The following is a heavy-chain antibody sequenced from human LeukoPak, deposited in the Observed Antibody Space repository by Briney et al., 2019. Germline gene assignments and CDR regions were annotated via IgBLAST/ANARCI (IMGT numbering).Heavy chain of an antibody. CDR2: ISGSGGST. V-gene: IGHV3-23*01. Sequence: GGSLRLSCAASGFTFSSYAMSWVRQAPGKGLEWVSAISGSGGSTYYADSVKGRFTISRDNSKNTLYLQMNSLRAEDTAVYYCAKEDYYDSSGYYYEGVDPWGQGTLVTVSS. J-gene: IGHJ5*02. CDR1: GFTFSSYA. CDR3: AKEDYYDSSGYYYEGVDP. D-gene: IGHD3-22*01.